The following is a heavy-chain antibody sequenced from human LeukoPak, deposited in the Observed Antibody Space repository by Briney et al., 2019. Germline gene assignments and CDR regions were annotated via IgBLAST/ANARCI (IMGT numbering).Heavy chain of an antibody. CDR3: ASRDYFDY. V-gene: IGHV3-48*02. CDR2: ITADSGTT. J-gene: IGHJ4*02. CDR1: GFTFSTKS. Sequence: SGGSLRLSCAVSGFTFSTKSMNWVRQAPGKGLEWVSYITADSGTTYYADSVKGRFTISRDNAKNSLFLQMNSLRDEDTAVYYCASRDYFDYWGQGTLVTVSP.